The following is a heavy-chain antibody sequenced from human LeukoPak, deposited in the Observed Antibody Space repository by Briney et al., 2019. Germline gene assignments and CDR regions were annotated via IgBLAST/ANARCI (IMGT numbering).Heavy chain of an antibody. Sequence: ASVKVSCKASGYIFTSYGIDWVRQAPGQGLEWMGWISSYNGNTHYAQILQGRVTMTTDTSTSTAYMELRSLRSDDTAVYYCAKAGPPIHYYYMDVWGKGTTVTISS. J-gene: IGHJ6*03. CDR1: GYIFTSYG. CDR3: AKAGPPIHYYYMDV. V-gene: IGHV1-18*01. CDR2: ISSYNGNT.